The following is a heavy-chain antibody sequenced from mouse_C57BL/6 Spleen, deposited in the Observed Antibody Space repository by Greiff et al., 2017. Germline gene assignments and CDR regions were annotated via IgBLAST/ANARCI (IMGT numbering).Heavy chain of an antibody. CDR1: GFTFSSYG. D-gene: IGHD2-1*01. V-gene: IGHV5-6*01. J-gene: IGHJ2*01. CDR2: ISSGGSYT. Sequence: DVHLFESGGDLVKPGGSLKLSCAASGFTFSSYGMSWVRQTPDKRLEWVATISSGGSYTYYPDSVKGRFTISRDNAKNTLYLQMSSLKSEDTAMYYCARDYYGNQYFDYWGQGTTLTVSS. CDR3: ARDYYGNQYFDY.